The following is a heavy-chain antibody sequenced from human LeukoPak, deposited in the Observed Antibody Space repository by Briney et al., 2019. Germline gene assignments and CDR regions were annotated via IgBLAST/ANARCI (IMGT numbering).Heavy chain of an antibody. CDR2: INPTSGDT. D-gene: IGHD6-19*01. CDR1: GGTFSSYA. Sequence: GASVKVSCKASGGTFSSYAISWVRQAPGQGLEWMGWINPTSGDTNYSQKFQGRVSMTRDTSINTAYMELSRLTSGDTAVYYCARDLYSSGWTDAFDIWGQGTMVTVSS. CDR3: ARDLYSSGWTDAFDI. J-gene: IGHJ3*02. V-gene: IGHV1-2*02.